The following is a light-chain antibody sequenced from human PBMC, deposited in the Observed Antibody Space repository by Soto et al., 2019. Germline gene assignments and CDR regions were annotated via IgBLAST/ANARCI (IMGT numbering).Light chain of an antibody. Sequence: HSALTQPASVSGSPGQWSTISCTGTRSDVGGYNYVSWYKQKPGKAPKLVIYDVSHRPSGVSDRFFGSKSGNTASLIISGLQAEDEADYYCFSYSTSRARIFGGGTQLTVL. CDR2: DVS. J-gene: IGLJ2*01. CDR3: FSYSTSRARI. CDR1: RSDVGGYNY. V-gene: IGLV2-14*01.